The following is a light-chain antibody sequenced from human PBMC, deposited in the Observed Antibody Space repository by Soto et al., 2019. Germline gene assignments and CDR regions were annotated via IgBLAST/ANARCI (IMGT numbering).Light chain of an antibody. CDR1: QSVSSY. CDR3: QQRSNWPWT. V-gene: IGKV3-11*01. J-gene: IGKJ1*01. CDR2: DAS. Sequence: EIVLTQSPATLSLPPWERATLSCRASQSVSSYLAWYQQKPGQAPRLLIYDASNRATGIPARFSGSGSGTDFPLTISRLEPEDFAVYYCQQRSNWPWTFGQGTKVEIK.